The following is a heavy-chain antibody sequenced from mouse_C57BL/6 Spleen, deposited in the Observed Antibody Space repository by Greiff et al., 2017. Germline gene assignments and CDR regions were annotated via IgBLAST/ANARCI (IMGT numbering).Heavy chain of an antibody. D-gene: IGHD1-1*01. CDR2: IYPSDNET. J-gene: IGHJ2*01. CDR3: ARRNPYGSSLDY. V-gene: IGHV1-61*01. CDR1: GYTFTSYW. Sequence: VKLQQPGAELVRPGSSVKLSCKASGYTFTSYWMDWVKQRPGQGLEWIGNIYPSDNETHYNQKFKDKATLTVDKSSSTAYMQLSSLTSEDSAVYYCARRNPYGSSLDYWGQGTTLTVSS.